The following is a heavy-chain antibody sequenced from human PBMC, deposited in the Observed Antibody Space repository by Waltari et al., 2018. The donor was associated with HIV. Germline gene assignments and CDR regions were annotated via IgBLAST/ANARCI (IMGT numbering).Heavy chain of an antibody. D-gene: IGHD6-6*01. Sequence: VQLQESGPGLVTPSETLSLTCAVSGYSISSSFYWVWIRQPPGKGLEWIGSIYHSGNTFYSPSLKSRVTMSVDTSKNQFSLKLSSVTAADTAMYYCARGGRYSSSLAELDFWGQGTLVTVSS. CDR3: ARGGRYSSSLAELDF. CDR1: GYSISSSFY. V-gene: IGHV4-38-2*01. J-gene: IGHJ4*02. CDR2: IYHSGNT.